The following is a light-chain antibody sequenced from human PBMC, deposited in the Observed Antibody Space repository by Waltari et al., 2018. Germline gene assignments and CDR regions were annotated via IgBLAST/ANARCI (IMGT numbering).Light chain of an antibody. V-gene: IGKV1-5*03. CDR3: LQYHSYSK. CDR2: KAS. CDR1: RTISIY. J-gene: IGKJ2*01. Sequence: DIQMTQSPSSLSASVGDRVTITCRASRTISIYLNWYQQKPGKAPKLLIYKASSLESGVPSRFSGSASGTEFTLTISSLQPDDSATYYCLQYHSYSKFGQGTKLEIK.